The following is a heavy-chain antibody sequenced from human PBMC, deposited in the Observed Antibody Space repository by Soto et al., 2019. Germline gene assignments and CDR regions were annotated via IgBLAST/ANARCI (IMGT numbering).Heavy chain of an antibody. J-gene: IGHJ6*03. CDR1: GFTFSSYS. Sequence: EVQLVESGGGLVKPGGSLRLSCAASGFTFSSYSMNWVRQAPGKGLEWVSSISSSSSYIYYADSVKGRFTISRDNAKNSLYLQMNSLGAEDTAVYYCARDPRYSSNWYIYYYYMDVWGKGTTVTVSS. CDR3: ARDPRYSSNWYIYYYYMDV. D-gene: IGHD6-13*01. CDR2: ISSSSSYI. V-gene: IGHV3-21*01.